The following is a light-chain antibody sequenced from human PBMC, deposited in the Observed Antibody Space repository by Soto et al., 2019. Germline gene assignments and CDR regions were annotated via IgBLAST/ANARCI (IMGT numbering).Light chain of an antibody. Sequence: EIVMTQSPATLSVSPGERATLSCRASQSVSSNLAWSQQKPGQAPRLLIFVPSTRATGIPARFSGSGSGTEFTLTISSLQSEDFAVYYCQQYNNWSWTFGQGTKVEIK. CDR1: QSVSSN. CDR2: VPS. J-gene: IGKJ1*01. V-gene: IGKV3-15*01. CDR3: QQYNNWSWT.